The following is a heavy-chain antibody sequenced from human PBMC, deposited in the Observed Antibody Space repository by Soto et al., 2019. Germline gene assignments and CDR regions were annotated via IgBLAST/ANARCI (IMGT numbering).Heavy chain of an antibody. J-gene: IGHJ3*02. Sequence: QVQLEQSGAEVRKPGASVKVSCKASGYTFTDYGISWVRQAPGQGLEWMGWISPYSGDIEYAQKVQGRVTMTTDTPTSTADMELRSLRSAYTAVYYCARAVDMANNAFEIWGQGTMVTVSS. V-gene: IGHV1-18*01. CDR2: ISPYSGDI. D-gene: IGHD2-15*01. CDR1: GYTFTDYG. CDR3: ARAVDMANNAFEI.